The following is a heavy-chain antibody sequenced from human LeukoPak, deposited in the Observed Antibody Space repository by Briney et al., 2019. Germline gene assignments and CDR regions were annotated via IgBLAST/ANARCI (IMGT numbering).Heavy chain of an antibody. D-gene: IGHD3-10*01. J-gene: IGHJ6*03. CDR3: VRQRGLLLWFGEGYYMDV. CDR1: GGSISSSSYY. V-gene: IGHV4-39*01. CDR2: IYYSGST. Sequence: PSETLSLTCTVSGGSISSSSYYWGWIRQPPGKGLEWIGSIYYSGSTYYNPSLKRRVTISVDTSKNQFSLKLSSVTAADTAVYYCVRQRGLLLWFGEGYYMDVWGKGTTVTISS.